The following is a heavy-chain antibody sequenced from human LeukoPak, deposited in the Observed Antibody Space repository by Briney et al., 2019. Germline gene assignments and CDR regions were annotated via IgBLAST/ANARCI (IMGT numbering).Heavy chain of an antibody. CDR1: GYTFTSSY. CDR2: INPSGDSA. D-gene: IGHD3-9*01. CDR3: ARGLTSYYNNWFEP. J-gene: IGHJ5*02. Sequence: ASVKVSCKASGYTFTSSYMHWVRQAPGQGIEWMGVINPSGDSATYAQKFQGRLTVTRDTSTSTVYMEMSSLRSEDTAVFYCARGLTSYYNNWFEPWGQGTLVTVSS. V-gene: IGHV1-46*01.